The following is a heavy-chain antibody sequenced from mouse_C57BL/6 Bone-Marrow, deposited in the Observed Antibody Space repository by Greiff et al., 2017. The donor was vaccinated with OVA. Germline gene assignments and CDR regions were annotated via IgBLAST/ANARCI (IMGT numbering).Heavy chain of an antibody. CDR3: ASYDGYPAWFAY. D-gene: IGHD2-3*01. Sequence: VQLQQSGAELARPGASVKLSCKASGYTFTSYGISWVKQSTGQGLEWIGEIYPRSGNTYYNEKFKGKATLTADKSSSTAYMELRSLTSEDSAVYFCASYDGYPAWFAYWGQGTLVTVSA. J-gene: IGHJ3*01. V-gene: IGHV1-81*01. CDR1: GYTFTSYG. CDR2: IYPRSGNT.